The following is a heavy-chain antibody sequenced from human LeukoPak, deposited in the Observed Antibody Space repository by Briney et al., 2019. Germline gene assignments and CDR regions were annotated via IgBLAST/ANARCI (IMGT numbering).Heavy chain of an antibody. CDR2: ISTDATST. J-gene: IGHJ4*02. V-gene: IGHV3-74*01. CDR1: GFTFSNYW. D-gene: IGHD6-19*01. Sequence: GGSLRLPCAASGFTFSNYWMHWVRQAPGKGLVWVSGISTDATSTRYADSVKGRFTISRENAKNTVYLQMNSLRAEDTAVYYCARVGGWDPFDNWGQGTLVTVSA. CDR3: ARVGGWDPFDN.